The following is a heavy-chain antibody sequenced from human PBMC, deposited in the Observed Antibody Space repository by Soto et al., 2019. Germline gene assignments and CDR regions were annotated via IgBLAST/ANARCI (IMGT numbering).Heavy chain of an antibody. CDR3: ARDFAGRDDY. J-gene: IGHJ4*02. Sequence: EVQLVESGGGLVQPGGSLRLSCAASGFTLSNNWMHWVRQAPGEGLVWVSRINIDGSRTTYADSVKGRFTISRDHAKNTLYLQMDSLRVEDTALYYCARDFAGRDDYWGQGTLVTVPS. D-gene: IGHD2-15*01. CDR1: GFTLSNNW. CDR2: INIDGSRT. V-gene: IGHV3-74*03.